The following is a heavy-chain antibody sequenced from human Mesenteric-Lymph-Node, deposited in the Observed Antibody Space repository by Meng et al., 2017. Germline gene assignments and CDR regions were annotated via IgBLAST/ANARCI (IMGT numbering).Heavy chain of an antibody. CDR1: GFTFSDYY. Sequence: GESLKISCAASGFTFSDYYMSWIRQAPGKGLEWVSYISSSGSTIYYADSVKGRFTISRDNAKNSLYLQMNSLRAEDTAVYYCTRVSGTSNYNAFDVWGQGTMVTVSS. V-gene: IGHV3-11*04. CDR2: ISSSGSTI. D-gene: IGHD3-9*01. CDR3: TRVSGTSNYNAFDV. J-gene: IGHJ3*01.